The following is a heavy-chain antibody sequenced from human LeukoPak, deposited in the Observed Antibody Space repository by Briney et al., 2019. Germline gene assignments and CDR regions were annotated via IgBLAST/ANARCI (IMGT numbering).Heavy chain of an antibody. CDR2: INPDGTMT. Sequence: PGGSLRLSCAGSGFTFTTSWMHWVRQAPGKGLVWVSRINPDGTMTNYVDSVKGRFTISRDNAKNTLYLQMNSVRVEDTAVYYCVRALTGTDDFWGQGTRVTVSS. J-gene: IGHJ4*02. V-gene: IGHV3-74*01. D-gene: IGHD1-7*01. CDR3: VRALTGTDDF. CDR1: GFTFTTSW.